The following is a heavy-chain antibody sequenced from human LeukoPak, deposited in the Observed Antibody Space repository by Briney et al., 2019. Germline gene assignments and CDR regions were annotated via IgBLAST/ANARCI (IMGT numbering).Heavy chain of an antibody. CDR1: GYTFTTYD. J-gene: IGHJ4*02. Sequence: SVKVSCKASGYTFTTYDINWVRQAPGQGLEWMGRIIPILGIANYAQKFQGRVTITADKSTSTAYMELSSLRSEDTAVYYCARDSRMIAPSHWGQGTLVTVSS. CDR2: IIPILGIA. V-gene: IGHV1-69*04. CDR3: ARDSRMIAPSH. D-gene: IGHD3-22*01.